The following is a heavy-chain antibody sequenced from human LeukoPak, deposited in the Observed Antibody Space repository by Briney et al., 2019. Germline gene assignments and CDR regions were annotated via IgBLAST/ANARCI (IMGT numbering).Heavy chain of an antibody. CDR2: NTTSTGNP. Sequence: ASVKVSCKASGYTFTGYSINWLRQAPGQGLEWMGWNTTSTGNPTYAQGFTGRFVFSLDTSVSTTYLHINSLKAEDTAVYYCARDASTINFDYWGQGTLVTVSS. D-gene: IGHD5/OR15-5a*01. CDR1: GYTFTGYS. CDR3: ARDASTINFDY. J-gene: IGHJ4*02. V-gene: IGHV7-4-1*02.